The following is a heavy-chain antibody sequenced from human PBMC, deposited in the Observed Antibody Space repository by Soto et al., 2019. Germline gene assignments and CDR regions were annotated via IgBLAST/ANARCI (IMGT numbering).Heavy chain of an antibody. CDR3: ANVEGDPRY. CDR2: IDSSSAYT. V-gene: IGHV3-23*01. J-gene: IGHJ4*02. Sequence: EVQLLESGGGLVQPGGSLRLSCAASGFTFSNYAMTWVRQAPGKGLGWVSSIDSSSAYTYYADSVRGRFTISRDNSKNTLYLQMDSLRAEDTAIYYCANVEGDPRYWGQGTLVTVSS. CDR1: GFTFSNYA. D-gene: IGHD2-15*01.